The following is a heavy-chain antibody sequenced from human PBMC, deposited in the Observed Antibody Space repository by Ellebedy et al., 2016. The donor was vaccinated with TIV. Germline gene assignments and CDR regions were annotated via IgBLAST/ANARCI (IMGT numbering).Heavy chain of an antibody. J-gene: IGHJ2*01. V-gene: IGHV4-4*02. CDR3: AISLLIFSFDKCYLEL. CDR2: LFDTGNT. CDR1: EDYISRSNW. D-gene: IGHD3/OR15-3a*01. Sequence: SETLSLTCAVSEDYISRSNWWSWVRQSPGKGLEWIGNLFDTGNTYYNPSLTSRVSISVDTSKNQFSLRLRSVPSADTAVYYGAISLLIFSFDKCYLELWGRGTLVTVSS.